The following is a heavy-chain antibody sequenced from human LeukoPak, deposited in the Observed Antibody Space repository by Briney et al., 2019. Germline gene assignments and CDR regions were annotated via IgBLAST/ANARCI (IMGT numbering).Heavy chain of an antibody. CDR2: ISGSGSST. Sequence: GGSLRLSCAASGFTFRSYAMNWVRQAPGKGLEWVSVISGSGSSTYYADSVKGRFTISRDNSKNTLSLQMNSLRAEDTAVYYCATSFGPVIAAAGTGADWGQGTLVTVSS. V-gene: IGHV3-23*01. J-gene: IGHJ4*02. CDR1: GFTFRSYA. D-gene: IGHD6-13*01. CDR3: ATSFGPVIAAAGTGAD.